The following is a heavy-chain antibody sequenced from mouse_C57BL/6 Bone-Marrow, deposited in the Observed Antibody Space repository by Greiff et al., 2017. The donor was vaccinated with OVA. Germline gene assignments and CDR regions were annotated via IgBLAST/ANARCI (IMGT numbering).Heavy chain of an antibody. Sequence: VKLVESGPGLVQPSQSLSITCTVSGFSLTSYGVHWVRQPPGKGLEWLGVLWSGGSTDYNAAFISRLSISKDNSKSQVFFKMNSLQADDTAIYYCAKKGKYWYFDVWGTGTTVTVSS. J-gene: IGHJ1*03. CDR3: AKKGKYWYFDV. CDR1: GFSLTSYG. CDR2: LWSGGST. V-gene: IGHV2-4*01.